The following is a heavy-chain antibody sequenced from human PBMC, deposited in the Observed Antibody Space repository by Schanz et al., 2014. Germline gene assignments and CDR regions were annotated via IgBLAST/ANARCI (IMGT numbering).Heavy chain of an antibody. J-gene: IGHJ4*02. CDR1: GFSLNTYG. D-gene: IGHD2-15*01. CDR3: ARDRGYCSGGSCLTFDY. CDR2: ISGTTTYT. V-gene: IGHV3-21*05. Sequence: AQLMESGGGVVQPGTSLILSCSVSGFSLNTYGIHWFRQPAGKGLEWVSYISGTTTYTNYADSVKGRFTISRDNSKNTLYLQMNTLRAEDTAVYYCARDRGYCSGGSCLTFDYWGQGTLVTVSS.